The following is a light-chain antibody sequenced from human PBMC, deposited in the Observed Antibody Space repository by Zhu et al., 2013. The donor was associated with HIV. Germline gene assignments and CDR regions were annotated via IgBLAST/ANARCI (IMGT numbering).Light chain of an antibody. CDR2: DAS. Sequence: EIVLTQSPATLSLSPGERATLSCRASQSVRNYFAWYQQKPGQAPRLLIYDASNRATGIPARFSGSGSGTDFTLTISSLEPEDFAVYYCQQGSDWPPTFGGGTKLEIK. CDR1: QSVRNY. J-gene: IGKJ4*01. CDR3: QQGSDWPPT. V-gene: IGKV3-11*01.